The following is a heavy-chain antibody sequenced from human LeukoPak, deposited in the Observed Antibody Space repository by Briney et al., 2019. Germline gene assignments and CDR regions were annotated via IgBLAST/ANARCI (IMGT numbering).Heavy chain of an antibody. CDR3: ARGRDGWGLTIFGVVRENWFDP. D-gene: IGHD3-3*01. CDR2: INHSGST. Sequence: SQTLSLTCTVSGGSISSGSYYWSWIRQPPGKGLEWIGEINHSGSTNYNPSIKSRVTISVDTSKNQFSLKLSSVTAADTAVYYCARGRDGWGLTIFGVVRENWFDPWGQGTLVTVSS. CDR1: GGSISSGSYY. J-gene: IGHJ5*02. V-gene: IGHV4-39*07.